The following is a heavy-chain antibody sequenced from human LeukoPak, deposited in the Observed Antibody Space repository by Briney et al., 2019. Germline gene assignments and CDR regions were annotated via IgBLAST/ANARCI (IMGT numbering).Heavy chain of an antibody. Sequence: GGSLRLSCAASGFTFSSYGMHWVRQAPGKGLEWVAVISYDGSNKYYADSVKGRFTISRDNSKNTLYLQMNSLRAEDTAVYYCAKPYSGIVGGDYWGQGTLVTVSS. CDR2: ISYDGSNK. D-gene: IGHD1-26*01. CDR3: AKPYSGIVGGDY. CDR1: GFTFSSYG. J-gene: IGHJ4*02. V-gene: IGHV3-30*18.